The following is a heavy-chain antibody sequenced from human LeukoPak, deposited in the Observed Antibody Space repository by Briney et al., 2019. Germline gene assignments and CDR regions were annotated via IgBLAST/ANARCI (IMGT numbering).Heavy chain of an antibody. CDR1: GYTFTSYD. Sequence: GASVKVSCKASGYTFTSYDINWVRQATGQGLEWMGWMNPNSGNTGYAQKFQGRVTMTRNTSISTAYMELSSLRSEDTAEYSCAADLCSSTSCEAFAFDIWGQGTMVTVSS. CDR2: MNPNSGNT. J-gene: IGHJ3*02. CDR3: AADLCSSTSCEAFAFDI. D-gene: IGHD2-2*01. V-gene: IGHV1-8*01.